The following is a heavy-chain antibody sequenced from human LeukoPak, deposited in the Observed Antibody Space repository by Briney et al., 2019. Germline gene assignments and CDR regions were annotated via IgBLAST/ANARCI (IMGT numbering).Heavy chain of an antibody. CDR1: GFTFSSYW. Sequence: GGSLRLSCAASGFTFSSYWMNWVRQAPGKGLEWVVNIKQDGGEKYYVDSVKGRFTISRDNAKNSLYLQMNSLRAEDTAVYYCARDRSGGSCHHYWGQGTLVTVSS. CDR2: IKQDGGEK. J-gene: IGHJ4*02. D-gene: IGHD2-15*01. CDR3: ARDRSGGSCHHY. V-gene: IGHV3-7*01.